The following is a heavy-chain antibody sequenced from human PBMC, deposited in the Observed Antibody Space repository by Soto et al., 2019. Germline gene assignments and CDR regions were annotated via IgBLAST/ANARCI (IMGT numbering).Heavy chain of an antibody. CDR2: ISSSSSTI. CDR1: GFTFSSYS. Sequence: EVQLVESGGGLVQPGGSLRLSCAASGFTFSSYSMNWVRQAPGKGLEWVSYISSSSSTIYYADSVKGRFTISRDNAKNSLYLQMNSLRDEDTAVYYCASKPRDGYLPFDYWGQGTLVTVSS. J-gene: IGHJ4*02. V-gene: IGHV3-48*02. CDR3: ASKPRDGYLPFDY. D-gene: IGHD5-12*01.